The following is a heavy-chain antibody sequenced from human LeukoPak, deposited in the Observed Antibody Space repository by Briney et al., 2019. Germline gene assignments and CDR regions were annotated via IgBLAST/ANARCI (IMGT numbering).Heavy chain of an antibody. D-gene: IGHD5-18*01. CDR1: GGSISSSSYY. V-gene: IGHV4-39*01. J-gene: IGHJ4*02. Sequence: SETLSLTCTVSGGSISSSSYYWGWIRQPPGKGMEWIGSIYYSGSTYYNPSLKSRVTISVDTSTNQFSLKLRSVTAADTAVYYCARTLRGYSYGYDYWGQGTLVTVSS. CDR2: IYYSGST. CDR3: ARTLRGYSYGYDY.